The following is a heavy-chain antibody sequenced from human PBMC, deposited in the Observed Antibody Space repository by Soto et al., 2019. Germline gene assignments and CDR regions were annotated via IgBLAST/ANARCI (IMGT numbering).Heavy chain of an antibody. CDR3: ATETSTWGC. D-gene: IGHD7-27*01. CDR2: IEQDGSEK. J-gene: IGHJ4*02. Sequence: EVQLVESGGGLVQPGESLRLSCVASGFALSNYWINWVRQAPGKGLEWVANIEQDGSEKNYVDSVKGRFTISRDNARNSLYLQMNSLRAEDTAAYYCATETSTWGCWGQGTLVTVSS. CDR1: GFALSNYW. V-gene: IGHV3-7*05.